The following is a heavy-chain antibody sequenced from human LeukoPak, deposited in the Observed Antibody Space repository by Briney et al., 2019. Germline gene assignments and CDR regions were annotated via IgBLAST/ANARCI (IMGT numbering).Heavy chain of an antibody. Sequence: SETLSLTCAVYGGSFSGYYWSWIRQPPGEGREWIGEINHSESTNYNPSLKRRVTISVDTSKHQFSLKLSPVTAADTAVYYCARHLNPPTVDWTFDYWGQGTLVTVSS. V-gene: IGHV4-34*01. CDR1: GGSFSGYY. CDR3: ARHLNPPTVDWTFDY. D-gene: IGHD3/OR15-3a*01. CDR2: INHSEST. J-gene: IGHJ4*02.